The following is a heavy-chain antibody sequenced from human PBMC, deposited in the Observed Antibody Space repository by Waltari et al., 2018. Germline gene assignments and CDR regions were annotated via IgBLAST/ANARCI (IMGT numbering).Heavy chain of an antibody. D-gene: IGHD2-8*01. Sequence: QVQLMQSGAEAKTPGASVKVSCQASGYTFTGYSRHWGRQAPGQGLEWMGRINPNSGGTNYAQKFQGRVTMTRDTSISTAYMELSRLRSDDTAVYYCAREDMVDAFDIWGQGTMVTVSS. V-gene: IGHV1-2*06. CDR1: GYTFTGYS. CDR3: AREDMVDAFDI. J-gene: IGHJ3*02. CDR2: INPNSGGT.